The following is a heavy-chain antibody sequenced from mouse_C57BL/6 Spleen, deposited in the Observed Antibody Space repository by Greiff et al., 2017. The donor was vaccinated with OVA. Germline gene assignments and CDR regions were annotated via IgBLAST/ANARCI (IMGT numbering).Heavy chain of an antibody. CDR3: AKGSTMVTTRAWFAY. Sequence: QVQLQQPGAELVKPGASVKLSCKASGYTFTSYWMQWVKQRPGQGLEWIGEIDPSDSYTNYNQKFKGKATLTVDTSSSTAYMQLSSLTSEDSAVYYCAKGSTMVTTRAWFAYWGQGTLVTVSA. CDR1: GYTFTSYW. V-gene: IGHV1-50*01. D-gene: IGHD2-2*01. J-gene: IGHJ3*01. CDR2: IDPSDSYT.